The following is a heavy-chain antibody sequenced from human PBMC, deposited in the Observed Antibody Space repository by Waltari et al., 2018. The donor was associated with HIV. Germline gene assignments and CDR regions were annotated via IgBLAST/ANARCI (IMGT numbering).Heavy chain of an antibody. CDR3: TTPVTTRG. D-gene: IGHD4-17*01. Sequence: EVHLVESGGGLVQPGGSLRLSCAASGFTFSSYWMYWVRQAPGKGLEWVANIKQDGSEENYVDAGKGRFTISRDNAKNSMYLQMNSLRAEDTAVYYCTTPVTTRGWGQGTLVTVSS. J-gene: IGHJ4*02. CDR1: GFTFSSYW. CDR2: IKQDGSEE. V-gene: IGHV3-7*03.